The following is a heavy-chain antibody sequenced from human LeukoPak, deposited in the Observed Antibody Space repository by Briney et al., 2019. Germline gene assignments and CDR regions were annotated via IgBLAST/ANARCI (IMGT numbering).Heavy chain of an antibody. CDR1: GFSFSSHG. CDR2: ISGSGGST. J-gene: IGHJ4*02. D-gene: IGHD3-9*01. Sequence: GGSLRLSCAASGFSFSSHGMSWVRQAPGKGLEWVSAISGSGGSTYYADSVKGRFTISRDNSKNTLYLQMNSLRAEDTAVYYCAKPYPPRGWLSKGGADYFDYWGQGTLVTVSS. CDR3: AKPYPPRGWLSKGGADYFDY. V-gene: IGHV3-23*01.